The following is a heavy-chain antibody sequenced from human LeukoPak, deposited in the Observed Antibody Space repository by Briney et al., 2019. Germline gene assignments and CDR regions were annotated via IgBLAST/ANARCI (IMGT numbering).Heavy chain of an antibody. D-gene: IGHD4-17*01. J-gene: IGHJ2*01. CDR1: GYSISSGYW. V-gene: IGHV4-38-2*02. CDR3: ARGGLSTVYWNFDL. Sequence: SETLSLTCTVSGYSISSGYWWGWIRQPPGKGLKWIGSIYHSGSTYYHPSLKSRVTMSVDTSRNQFSQKLNSVTAADTAVYYCARGGLSTVYWNFDLWGRGTLVTVSS. CDR2: IYHSGST.